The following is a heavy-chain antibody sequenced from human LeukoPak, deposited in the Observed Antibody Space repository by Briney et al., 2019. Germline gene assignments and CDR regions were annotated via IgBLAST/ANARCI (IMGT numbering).Heavy chain of an antibody. CDR2: ISAYNGNT. J-gene: IGHJ4*02. V-gene: IGHV1-18*04. CDR1: GYTFTDYY. D-gene: IGHD1-26*01. CDR3: ARAWEGDYFDY. Sequence: ASVKVSCKASGYTFTDYYIHWVRQAPGQGLELMGWISAYNGNTNYAQKLQGRVTMTTATSTSTAYMELRSLRSDDTAVYYCARAWEGDYFDYWGQGTLVTVSS.